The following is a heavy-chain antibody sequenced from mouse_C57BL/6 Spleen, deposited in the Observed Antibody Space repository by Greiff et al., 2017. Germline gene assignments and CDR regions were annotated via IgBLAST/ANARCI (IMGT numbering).Heavy chain of an antibody. CDR1: GYTFTDYY. CDR2: INPDNGGT. D-gene: IGHD1-1*01. V-gene: IGHV1-26*01. J-gene: IGHJ3*01. CDR3: AREGYYGSSRPWFAY. Sequence: VQLQQSGPELVKPGASVKISCKASGYTFTDYYMNWVKQSHGKSLEWIGDINPDNGGTSYNQKFKGKATLTVDKASSTAYMELRSLTSEDSAVYYCAREGYYGSSRPWFAYWGQGTLVTVSA.